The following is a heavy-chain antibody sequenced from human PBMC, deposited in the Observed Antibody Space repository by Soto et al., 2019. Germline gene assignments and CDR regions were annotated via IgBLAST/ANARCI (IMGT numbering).Heavy chain of an antibody. J-gene: IGHJ4*01. Sequence: PGGSLRLSCAASGFTFSGYAMSWVRQAPGKGLEWVSAISGSGGSTYYADSVKGRFTISRDNSKNTLYLQMNSLRAEDTAVYYCAKDWYSGSYYVRLYYFDYWGHGTLVTVSS. V-gene: IGHV3-23*01. CDR3: AKDWYSGSYYVRLYYFDY. CDR1: GFTFSGYA. D-gene: IGHD1-26*01. CDR2: ISGSGGST.